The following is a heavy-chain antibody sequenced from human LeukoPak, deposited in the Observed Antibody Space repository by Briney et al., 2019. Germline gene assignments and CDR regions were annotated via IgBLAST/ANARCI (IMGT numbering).Heavy chain of an antibody. D-gene: IGHD1-1*01. V-gene: IGHV3-15*01. CDR3: TTDLGQLERRWGYFDY. CDR1: EFTFTNAW. J-gene: IGHJ4*02. Sequence: GGSLRLSCAASEFTFTNAWMSWVRQAPGKGLEWVGRIKSKTDGGTTDYAAPVKGRFTISRDDSKNTLYLQMNSLKTEDTAVYYCTTDLGQLERRWGYFDYWGQGTLVTVSS. CDR2: IKSKTDGGTT.